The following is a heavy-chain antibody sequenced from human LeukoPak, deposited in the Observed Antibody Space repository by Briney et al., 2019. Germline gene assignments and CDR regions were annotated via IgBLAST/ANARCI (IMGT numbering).Heavy chain of an antibody. CDR3: AKDPGLDAFDI. D-gene: IGHD3-22*01. Sequence: PGGSLRLSCAASGFTFSIYAMSWVRQAPGKGLEWVSIVSGSGGSTDYVDSVKGRFTISRDSSNNTLSLQMNSLRAEDTAVYFCAKDPGLDAFDIWGQGTMVTVSS. J-gene: IGHJ3*02. CDR2: VSGSGGST. CDR1: GFTFSIYA. V-gene: IGHV3-23*01.